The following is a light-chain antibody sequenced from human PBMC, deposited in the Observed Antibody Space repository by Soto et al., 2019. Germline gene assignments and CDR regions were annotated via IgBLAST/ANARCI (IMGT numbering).Light chain of an antibody. CDR2: AAS. V-gene: IGKV1-12*01. Sequence: DIQMTQSPSTLSASVGDRVTITCRASPTISSWLAWYQQTPGKAPKLLIYAASSLQSGVPSRFSGSGSGTDFTLTISSLQPEDFATYYCQQANSFPLTVGGGTKVDIK. CDR3: QQANSFPLT. J-gene: IGKJ4*01. CDR1: PTISSW.